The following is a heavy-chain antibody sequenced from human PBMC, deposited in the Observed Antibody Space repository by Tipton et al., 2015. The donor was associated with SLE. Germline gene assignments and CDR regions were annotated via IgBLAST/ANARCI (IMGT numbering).Heavy chain of an antibody. Sequence: GLVKPSETLSLVCVVNRGSLTGYSWNWIRQFPGKGLEWIGSIYYSGSTYYTPSLKSRVTTSVDTSKNQFSLSLYSVTVEDTAVYYCARQGTGFGSGRDDYWGQGILVTVSS. V-gene: IGHV4-39*01. CDR1: RGSLTGYS. J-gene: IGHJ4*02. CDR3: ARQGTGFGSGRDDY. D-gene: IGHD1-14*01. CDR2: IYYSGST.